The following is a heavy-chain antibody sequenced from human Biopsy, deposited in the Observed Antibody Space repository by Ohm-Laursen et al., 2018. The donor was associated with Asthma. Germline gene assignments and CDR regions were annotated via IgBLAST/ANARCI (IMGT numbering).Heavy chain of an antibody. Sequence: SDTLSLTCRVSGASVSTPNYWAWIRQPPGKRLEWVGSVYYTGNTYYNQSLKSRLSLSADTSKNHFSLILSSVTAADTAVYYCARHDHRWDTYADFWGQGTLVTVSS. D-gene: IGHD2-2*01. CDR2: VYYTGNT. CDR3: ARHDHRWDTYADF. J-gene: IGHJ4*02. CDR1: GASVSTPNY. V-gene: IGHV4-39*01.